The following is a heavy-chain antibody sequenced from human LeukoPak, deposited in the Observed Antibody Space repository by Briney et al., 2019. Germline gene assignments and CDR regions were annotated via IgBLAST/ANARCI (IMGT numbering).Heavy chain of an antibody. CDR3: ARDLAAAGIIFDY. J-gene: IGHJ4*02. CDR1: GFSFSNYW. D-gene: IGHD6-13*01. CDR2: IKRDGSEK. Sequence: GGSLRLSCAASGFSFSNYWMSWVRQAPGKGLEWVASIKRDGSEKYYVDSVKDRFTISRDNAKNSLYLQMNSLRAEDTAVYYCARDLAAAGIIFDYWGQGTLVTVSS. V-gene: IGHV3-7*01.